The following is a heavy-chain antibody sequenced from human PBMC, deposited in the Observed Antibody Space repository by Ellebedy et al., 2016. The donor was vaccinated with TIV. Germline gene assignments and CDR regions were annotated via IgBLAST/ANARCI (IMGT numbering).Heavy chain of an antibody. D-gene: IGHD5-24*01. CDR2: INAGNGNT. CDR3: ARDGYTTAFDY. CDR1: GYTLTELS. V-gene: IGHV1-3*01. Sequence: ASVKVSCKVSGYTLTELSMHWVRQAPGKGLEWMGWINAGNGNTKYSQKFQGRVTITRDTSASTAYMELSKLRSDDTAVYYCARDGYTTAFDYWGQGTLVTVSS. J-gene: IGHJ4*02.